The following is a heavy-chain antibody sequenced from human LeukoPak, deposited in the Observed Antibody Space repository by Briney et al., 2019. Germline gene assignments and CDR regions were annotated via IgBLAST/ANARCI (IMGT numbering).Heavy chain of an antibody. CDR1: GFTFSSYG. J-gene: IGHJ4*02. CDR2: ISYDGSNK. CDR3: AKDRSGGVNHYFDY. D-gene: IGHD6-25*01. Sequence: GRSLRLSCAASGFTFSSYGMHWVRQVPGKGLEWVAVISYDGSNKYYADSVKGRFTISRDNSKNTLYLQMNSLRAEDTAVYYCAKDRSGGVNHYFDYWGQGTLVTVSS. V-gene: IGHV3-30*18.